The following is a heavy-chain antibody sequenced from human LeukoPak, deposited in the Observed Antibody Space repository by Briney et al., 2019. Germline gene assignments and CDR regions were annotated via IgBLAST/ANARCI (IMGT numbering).Heavy chain of an antibody. Sequence: ASVKVSCKASGYTFTDYYIHWVRQATGQGLEWMGWVDPNSGNTAYSQKFQGRVTITRNTSISTAYMELSSLRSEDTAVYYCARGGGAFDIWGQGTMVTVSS. CDR3: ARGGGAFDI. CDR2: VDPNSGNT. V-gene: IGHV1-8*03. J-gene: IGHJ3*02. CDR1: GYTFTDYY.